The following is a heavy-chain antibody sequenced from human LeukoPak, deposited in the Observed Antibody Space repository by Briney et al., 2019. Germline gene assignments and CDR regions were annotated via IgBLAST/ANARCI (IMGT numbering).Heavy chain of an antibody. CDR1: RFTFSYYW. V-gene: IGHV3-7*01. Sequence: GGSLRLSCAASRFTFSYYWMTWVRQAPGKGVEWVANIKQDASDKHYADSVKGRFTISRDHAKNSLYLQMNSLRVEDTAVYYCLGGVAADYWGRGTLVTVSS. J-gene: IGHJ4*02. CDR2: IKQDASDK. CDR3: LGGVAADY. D-gene: IGHD3-16*01.